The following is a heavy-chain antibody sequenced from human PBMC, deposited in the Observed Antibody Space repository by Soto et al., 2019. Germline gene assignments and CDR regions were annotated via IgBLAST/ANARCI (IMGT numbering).Heavy chain of an antibody. D-gene: IGHD7-27*01. CDR3: ASLATGDHTYYYYYYMDV. J-gene: IGHJ6*03. V-gene: IGHV5-51*01. CDR1: GYSFTSYW. Sequence: GESLKISCKGSGYSFTSYWIGWVRQMPGKGLEWMGIIYPGDSDTRYSPSFQGQVTISADKSISTAYLQWSSQKASDTAMYYFASLATGDHTYYYYYYMDVWGKGTTVTVSS. CDR2: IYPGDSDT.